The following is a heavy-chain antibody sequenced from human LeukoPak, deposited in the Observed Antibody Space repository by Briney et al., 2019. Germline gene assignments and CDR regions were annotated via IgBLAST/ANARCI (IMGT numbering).Heavy chain of an antibody. CDR2: ISGSGGST. Sequence: GGSLRLSCAASGFSFSNYAMSWVRQARGKGLEWVSAISGSGGSTFYADSVKGRFTISRDNSRNTLSLQMNSLRAEDTAVYYCAKDRDIVVVPAAIWHDPWGQGTLVTVSS. V-gene: IGHV3-23*01. CDR3: AKDRDIVVVPAAIWHDP. J-gene: IGHJ5*02. CDR1: GFSFSNYA. D-gene: IGHD2-2*02.